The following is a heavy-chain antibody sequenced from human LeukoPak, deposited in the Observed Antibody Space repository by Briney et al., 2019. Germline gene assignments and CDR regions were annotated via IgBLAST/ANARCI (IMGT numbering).Heavy chain of an antibody. D-gene: IGHD4-17*01. Sequence: SVKVSCKASGYTFTSYGISWVRQAPGQGLEWMGGIIPIFGTANYAQKFQGRVTITADESTSTAYMELSSLRSEDTAVYYCARGMDYGDYVSYWGQGTLVTVSS. V-gene: IGHV1-69*13. J-gene: IGHJ4*02. CDR1: GYTFTSYG. CDR3: ARGMDYGDYVSY. CDR2: IIPIFGTA.